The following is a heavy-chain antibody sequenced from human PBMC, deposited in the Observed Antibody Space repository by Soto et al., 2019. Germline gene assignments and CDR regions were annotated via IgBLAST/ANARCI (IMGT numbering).Heavy chain of an antibody. Sequence: EVQLVESGGGLVQPGGSLRLSCAASGFTFSSYSMNWVRQAPGKGLEWVSYISSSSSTIYYADSVKGRFTIYRDNAKNAIYPQMDSRRAEDRAVYYCARAYYYGSGSYHLGYWGQGTLVTVSS. D-gene: IGHD3-10*01. V-gene: IGHV3-48*01. CDR2: ISSSSSTI. J-gene: IGHJ4*02. CDR1: GFTFSSYS. CDR3: ARAYYYGSGSYHLGY.